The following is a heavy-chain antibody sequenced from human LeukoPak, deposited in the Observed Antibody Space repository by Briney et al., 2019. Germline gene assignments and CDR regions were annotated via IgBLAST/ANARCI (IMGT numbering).Heavy chain of an antibody. V-gene: IGHV3-11*01. CDR2: ISSSGSTI. CDR3: ASPHHYYYYMDV. J-gene: IGHJ6*03. CDR1: GFTFSDYY. Sequence: GGSLRLSCAASGFTFSDYYMSWIRQAPGKGLEWVSYISSSGSTIYYADSVKGRFTISRDNAKNSLYLQMNSLRAEDTAVYYCASPHHYYYYMDVWGKGTTVTVPS.